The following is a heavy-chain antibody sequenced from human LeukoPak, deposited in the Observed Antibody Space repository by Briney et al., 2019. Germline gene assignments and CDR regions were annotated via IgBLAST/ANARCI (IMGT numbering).Heavy chain of an antibody. CDR3: ARGGGGQYYFDY. CDR1: GGSISSGDYY. D-gene: IGHD3-16*01. CDR2: IYYSGST. Sequence: PSETLSLTCTVSGGSISSGDYYWSWIRQPPGKGLEWIGYIYYSGSTNYNPSLKSRVTISVDTSKNQFSLKLSSVTAADTAVYYCARGGGGQYYFDYWGQGTLVTVSS. J-gene: IGHJ4*02. V-gene: IGHV4-61*08.